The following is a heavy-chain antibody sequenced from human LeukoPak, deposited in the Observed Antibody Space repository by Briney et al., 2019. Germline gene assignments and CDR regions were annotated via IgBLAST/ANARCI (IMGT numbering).Heavy chain of an antibody. J-gene: IGHJ4*02. Sequence: PSETLSLTCTVSGGSISSGSYYWSWIRQPAGKGLEWIGRIYTSGSTNYNPSLKSRVTISVDTSKNQFSLKLSSVTAADTAVYYCARVRPYYYDSSGLSSTYYFDYWGQGTLVTVSS. CDR3: ARVRPYYYDSSGLSSTYYFDY. D-gene: IGHD3-22*01. V-gene: IGHV4-61*02. CDR2: IYTSGST. CDR1: GGSISSGSYY.